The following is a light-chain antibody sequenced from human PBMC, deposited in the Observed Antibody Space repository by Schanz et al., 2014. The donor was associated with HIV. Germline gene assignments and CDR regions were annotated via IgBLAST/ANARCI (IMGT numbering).Light chain of an antibody. J-gene: IGKJ2*03. CDR1: QYISTW. V-gene: IGKV1-5*01. Sequence: DIQLTQSPSFLSASVGDRVTITCRASQYISTWLAWYQQKSGRAPTLLISAASSLQSGVPSRFSGSRSGTDFTLTISSLQPDDFATYYCQQYDTYPFGFGQGTKLEIK. CDR3: QQYDTYPFG. CDR2: AAS.